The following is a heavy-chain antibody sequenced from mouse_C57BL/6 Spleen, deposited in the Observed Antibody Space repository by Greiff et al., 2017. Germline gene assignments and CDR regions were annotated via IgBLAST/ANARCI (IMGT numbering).Heavy chain of an antibody. V-gene: IGHV1-85*01. D-gene: IGHD1-1*01. CDR2: IYPRAGST. Sequence: QVQLQQSGPELVKPGASVKLSCKASGYTFTSYDINWVKQRPGQGLEWIGWIYPRAGSTKYNEKFKGKATLTVDTSSSTAYMELHSLTSEDSAVYFCAYYGSSLYYFDYWGQGTTLTVSS. J-gene: IGHJ2*01. CDR3: AYYGSSLYYFDY. CDR1: GYTFTSYD.